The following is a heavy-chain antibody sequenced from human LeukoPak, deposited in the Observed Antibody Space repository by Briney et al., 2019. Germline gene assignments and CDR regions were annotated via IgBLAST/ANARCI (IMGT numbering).Heavy chain of an antibody. D-gene: IGHD3-22*01. CDR3: ARDLVALTYYYDSSGYPTGGFDY. Sequence: PGRSLRLSCAASGFTFSSYGMHWVRQAPGKGLEWVAVIWYDGSNKYYADSVKGRFTISRDNSKNTLHLQMNSLRAEDTAVYYCARDLVALTYYYDSSGYPTGGFDYWGQGTLVTVSS. V-gene: IGHV3-33*01. CDR2: IWYDGSNK. CDR1: GFTFSSYG. J-gene: IGHJ4*02.